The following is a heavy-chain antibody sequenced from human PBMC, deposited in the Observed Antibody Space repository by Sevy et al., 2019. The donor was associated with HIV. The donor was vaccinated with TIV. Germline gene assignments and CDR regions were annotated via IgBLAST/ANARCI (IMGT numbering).Heavy chain of an antibody. Sequence: GGSLRLSCAASGFTFSSYWMHWVRQAPGKGLVWVSRINSDGSSTRYADSVKGRFTISSDNPKNTLYLQMNSLRAEDTAVYYCARTVAAAGSRYYGMDVWGQGTTVTVSS. V-gene: IGHV3-74*01. D-gene: IGHD6-13*01. CDR1: GFTFSSYW. J-gene: IGHJ6*02. CDR3: ARTVAAAGSRYYGMDV. CDR2: INSDGSST.